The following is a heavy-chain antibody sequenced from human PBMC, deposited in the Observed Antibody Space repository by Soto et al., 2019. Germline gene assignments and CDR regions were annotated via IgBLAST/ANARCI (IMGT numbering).Heavy chain of an antibody. V-gene: IGHV1-3*01. CDR1: GYTFTSYA. CDR3: ARDYSGYDSILGKLPCCFDY. Sequence: GASVKVSCKASGYTFTSYAMHWVRQAPGQRLEWMGWINAGNGNTKYSQKFQGRVTITRDTSASTAYMELSSLRSEDTAVYYCARDYSGYDSILGKLPCCFDYWGQGTLVTVSS. CDR2: INAGNGNT. J-gene: IGHJ4*02. D-gene: IGHD5-12*01.